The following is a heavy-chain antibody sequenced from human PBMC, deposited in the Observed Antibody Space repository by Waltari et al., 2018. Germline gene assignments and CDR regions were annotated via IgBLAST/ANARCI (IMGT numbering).Heavy chain of an antibody. CDR1: GYSISSGHF. V-gene: IGHV4-38-2*01. Sequence: QVQLQESGPVLVKPSETLSLTCAVSGYSISSGHFWGWIRQPPGKGLEWIGSIYHSGSTYDNPSLKSRVTISVDTSKNQFSLKLSSVTAADTAVYYCARQVSGAFDIWGQGTMVTVSS. CDR3: ARQVSGAFDI. J-gene: IGHJ3*02. CDR2: IYHSGST.